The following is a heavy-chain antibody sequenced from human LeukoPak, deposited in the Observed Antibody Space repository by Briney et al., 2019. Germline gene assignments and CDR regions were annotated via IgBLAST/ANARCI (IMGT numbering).Heavy chain of an antibody. CDR1: GFTFSSYW. J-gene: IGHJ6*02. D-gene: IGHD3-22*01. Sequence: PGGSLRLSCAASGFTFSSYWMSWVRQAPGKGLEWVANIKQDGSEKYYVDSVKGRFTISRDNAKNSLCLQMNSLRAEDTAVYYCAKDTYPHSMIVVVIGYYYYGMDVWGQGTTVTVSS. CDR2: IKQDGSEK. CDR3: AKDTYPHSMIVVVIGYYYYGMDV. V-gene: IGHV3-7*03.